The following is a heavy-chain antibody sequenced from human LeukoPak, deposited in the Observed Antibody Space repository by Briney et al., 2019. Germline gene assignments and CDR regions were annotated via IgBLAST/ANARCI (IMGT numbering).Heavy chain of an antibody. J-gene: IGHJ4*02. V-gene: IGHV3-23*01. CDR3: AKDQRIRSYFDY. CDR1: GFTFSSHA. D-gene: IGHD2-21*01. Sequence: GGSLRLSCAASGFTFSSHAMSWVRQAPGKGLEWVSAISGSGGSTYYADSVKGRFTISRDNSKNTLYLQMNSLRAEDTAVYYCAKDQRIRSYFDYWGQGTLVTVSS. CDR2: ISGSGGST.